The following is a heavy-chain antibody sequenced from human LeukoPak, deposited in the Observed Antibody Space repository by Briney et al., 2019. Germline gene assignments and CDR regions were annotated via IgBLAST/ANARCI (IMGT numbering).Heavy chain of an antibody. V-gene: IGHV1-8*03. CDR1: GYTFTNYD. Sequence: ASVKVSCKASGYTFTNYDINWVRQATGQGPEWMAWLNPNSGDTGFAQKFQGRLTITRDTSINTAYMELSRLRSDDTAVYYCANVGYGDYETIFDYWGQGTLVTVSS. CDR3: ANVGYGDYETIFDY. D-gene: IGHD4-17*01. J-gene: IGHJ4*02. CDR2: LNPNSGDT.